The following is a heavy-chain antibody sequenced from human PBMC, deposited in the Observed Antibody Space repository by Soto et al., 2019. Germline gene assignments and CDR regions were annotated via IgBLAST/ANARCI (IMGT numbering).Heavy chain of an antibody. V-gene: IGHV4-59*01. J-gene: IGHJ5*02. Sequence: SSETLSLTCTVSGGSISSYYWSWIRQPPGKGLEWIGYIYYSGSTNYNPSLKSRVTISVDTSKNQFSLKLSSVTAADTAVYYCARAPRQNDFFWFDPSGQGTLVTVSS. D-gene: IGHD1-1*01. CDR3: ARAPRQNDFFWFDP. CDR1: GGSISSYY. CDR2: IYYSGST.